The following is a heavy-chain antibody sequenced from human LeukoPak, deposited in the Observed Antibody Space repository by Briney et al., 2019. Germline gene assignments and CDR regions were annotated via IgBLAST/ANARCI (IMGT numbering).Heavy chain of an antibody. CDR3: ARVGQYFKVYGNAHPTTFDY. Sequence: PGGSLRLSCAASGFTFSTYGMHWVRQAPGKGLEWVAVISYDGSDKYYEDSVKGRFTISRDNSKNTLFLQMNSLRGEDTAVYYCARVGQYFKVYGNAHPTTFDYWGQGTLVTVSS. CDR1: GFTFSTYG. V-gene: IGHV3-30*03. D-gene: IGHD1-1*01. J-gene: IGHJ4*02. CDR2: ISYDGSDK.